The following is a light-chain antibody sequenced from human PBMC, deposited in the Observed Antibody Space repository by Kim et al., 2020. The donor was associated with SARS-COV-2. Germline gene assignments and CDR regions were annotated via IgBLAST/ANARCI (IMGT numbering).Light chain of an antibody. CDR1: QSVSSNY. Sequence: EIVLTQSPGTLSLSPGERATLSCRASQSVSSNYLAWYQQKPGQAPRLLFYGASSRATGIPDRFSGSGSGTDFTLTISRLEPKDFAVYYCQHYGTSPFTFGPGTKVDIK. CDR2: GAS. CDR3: QHYGTSPFT. V-gene: IGKV3-20*01. J-gene: IGKJ3*01.